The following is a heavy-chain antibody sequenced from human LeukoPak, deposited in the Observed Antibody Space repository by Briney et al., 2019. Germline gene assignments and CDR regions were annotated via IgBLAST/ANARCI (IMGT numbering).Heavy chain of an antibody. V-gene: IGHV4-4*02. D-gene: IGHD4/OR15-4a*01. CDR1: GGSISSSNW. CDR2: IYHSGST. Sequence: PSETLSLTCAVSGGSISSSNWWSWVRQPPGKGLEWIGEIYHSGSTNYNPSLKSRVTISVDKPKNQFSLKLSSVTAADTAVYYCARVAGRQGAIDYWGQGTLVTVSS. J-gene: IGHJ4*02. CDR3: ARVAGRQGAIDY.